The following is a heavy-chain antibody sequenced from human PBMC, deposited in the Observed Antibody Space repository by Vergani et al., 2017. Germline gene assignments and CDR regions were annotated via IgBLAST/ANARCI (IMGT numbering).Heavy chain of an antibody. J-gene: IGHJ1*01. CDR1: RFTFSDYY. V-gene: IGHV3-11*01. Sequence: QVQLVESGGGLVKPGGSLRVSCAASRFTFSDYYMSWIRQAPGKGLEWVSYISSSGSTIYYADSVKGRFTISRDNAKNSLYLQMNSLRAEDTAVYYCTTAWGLYYLHGEYFQYWGRGTLVSVSS. CDR3: TTAWGLYYLHGEYFQY. CDR2: ISSSGSTI. D-gene: IGHD3-10*01.